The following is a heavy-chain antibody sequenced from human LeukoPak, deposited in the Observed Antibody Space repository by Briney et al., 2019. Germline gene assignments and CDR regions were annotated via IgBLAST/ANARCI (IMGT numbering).Heavy chain of an antibody. CDR2: ISSSGSTI. V-gene: IGHV3-48*03. Sequence: PGGSLRLSCAASGFTFRSYEMNWFRQAPGKGLEWVSYISSSGSTIYYADSVKGRFTISRDNAKNSLYLQMSSLRVEDTAVYYCTRDPRHFDSCGQGTLVTVSS. CDR1: GFTFRSYE. J-gene: IGHJ5*01. D-gene: IGHD6-6*01. CDR3: TRDPRHFDS.